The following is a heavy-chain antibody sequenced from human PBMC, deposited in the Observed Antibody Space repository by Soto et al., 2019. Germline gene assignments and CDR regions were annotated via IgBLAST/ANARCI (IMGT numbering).Heavy chain of an antibody. Sequence: QVQLVQSGAEVKKPGASVKVSCKASGYTFTSYDINWVRQATGQGLEWMGWMNPMYGTENYAQKFQDRVTITADTSTSTAYMELSSLRSEDTAVYYCARDLGGCSGGSCRYNWFDPWGQGTPVTVSS. CDR2: MNPMYGTE. CDR1: GYTFTSYD. V-gene: IGHV1-69*06. CDR3: ARDLGGCSGGSCRYNWFDP. J-gene: IGHJ5*02. D-gene: IGHD2-15*01.